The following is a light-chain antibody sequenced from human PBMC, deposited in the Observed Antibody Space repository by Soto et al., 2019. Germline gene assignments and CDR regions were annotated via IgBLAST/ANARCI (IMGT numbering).Light chain of an antibody. CDR1: SGDIGSYNR. J-gene: IGLJ1*01. CDR2: EVT. CDR3: SSYTNINTRACV. Sequence: QSALSHSASVSGSPGHSITIACTGTSGDIGSYNRVSWYQQHPGKAPKLIIYEVTDRPSGVSNRFSGSKSGNTASLTISGLQAEDEAEYYCSSYTNINTRACVFGTGTKVTVL. V-gene: IGLV2-14*01.